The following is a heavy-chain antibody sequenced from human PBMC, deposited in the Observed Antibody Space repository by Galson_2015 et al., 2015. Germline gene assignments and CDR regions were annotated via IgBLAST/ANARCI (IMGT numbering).Heavy chain of an antibody. Sequence: SLRLSCAASGFTFSSYAMSWVRQAPGKGLQRVSGISGSGGNTHYADSVKGRFTISRDNSKNTVYLQTKSLTAEDTAVYYCARSSSGSYFYRLDVWGQGTTVTVSS. V-gene: IGHV3-23*01. CDR3: ARSSSGSYFYRLDV. CDR2: ISGSGGNT. J-gene: IGHJ6*02. CDR1: GFTFSSYA. D-gene: IGHD3-10*01.